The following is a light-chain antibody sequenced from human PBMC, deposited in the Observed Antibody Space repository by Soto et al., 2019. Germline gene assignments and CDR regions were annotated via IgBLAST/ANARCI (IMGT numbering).Light chain of an antibody. CDR1: QGIGSW. J-gene: IGKJ4*01. CDR3: QQANSFPHT. Sequence: DIQMTQSPSSVSASVGDRVTITCRASQGIGSWLAWYQQKPGKAPNLLISDASKLHSGVPSRFSGSGSGTDCSLTISSLQTEDFATYYCQQANSFPHTFGGGTKVEI. V-gene: IGKV1-12*01. CDR2: DAS.